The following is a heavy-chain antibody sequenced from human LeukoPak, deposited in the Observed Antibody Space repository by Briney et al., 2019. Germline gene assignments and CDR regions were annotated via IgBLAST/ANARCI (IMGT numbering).Heavy chain of an antibody. D-gene: IGHD3-22*01. Sequence: GASVKVSCKASGYNFISYIMSWVRQAPGQGLEWMGRIIPILGIANYAQKFQGRVTITADKSTSTAYMELSSLRSEDTAVYYCAKMGSSGYYVYWGQGTLVTVSS. V-gene: IGHV1-69*02. CDR1: GYNFISYI. CDR2: IIPILGIA. CDR3: AKMGSSGYYVY. J-gene: IGHJ4*02.